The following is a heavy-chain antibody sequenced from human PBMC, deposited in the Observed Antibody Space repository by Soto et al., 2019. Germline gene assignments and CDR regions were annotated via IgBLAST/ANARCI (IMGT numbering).Heavy chain of an antibody. V-gene: IGHV4-59*01. CDR2: TYYSGST. CDR1: GGSISSYY. D-gene: IGHD4-17*01. Sequence: PSETLSLTCTVSGGSISSYYWSWIRQPPGKGLEWIGYTYYSGSTNYNPSLKSRVTISVDTSKNQFSLKLSSVTAADTAVYYCARADYGGHFDYWGQGTLVTVSS. J-gene: IGHJ4*02. CDR3: ARADYGGHFDY.